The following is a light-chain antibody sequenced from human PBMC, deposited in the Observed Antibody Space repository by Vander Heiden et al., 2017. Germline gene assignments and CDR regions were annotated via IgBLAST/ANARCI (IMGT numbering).Light chain of an antibody. Sequence: QSVLTQPPSASGTPGQRVTIPCSGSSSNIGSKAVNWYQQLPGTAPKLLIYSHNQRPSGVPDRFSASKSGTSASLAISGLQSEDEADYYCAAWDDSLNGPVFGGGTKLTVL. CDR3: AAWDDSLNGPV. CDR2: SHN. J-gene: IGLJ2*01. CDR1: SSNIGSKA. V-gene: IGLV1-44*01.